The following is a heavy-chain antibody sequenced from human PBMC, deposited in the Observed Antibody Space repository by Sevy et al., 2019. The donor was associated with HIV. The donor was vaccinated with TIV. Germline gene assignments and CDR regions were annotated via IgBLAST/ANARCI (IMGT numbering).Heavy chain of an antibody. CDR3: TRDSPRYDSSGYYQF. D-gene: IGHD3-22*01. CDR2: IRSKAYGGTT. V-gene: IGHV3-49*03. CDR1: GFTFGDYA. J-gene: IGHJ4*02. Sequence: GGSLRLSCTASGFTFGDYAMSWFRQAPGKGLEWVGFIRSKAYGGTTEYASTVKGRLTISRDDSKRIAYLQMNSLKTEDTAVYYCTRDSPRYDSSGYYQFWGQGTLVTVSS.